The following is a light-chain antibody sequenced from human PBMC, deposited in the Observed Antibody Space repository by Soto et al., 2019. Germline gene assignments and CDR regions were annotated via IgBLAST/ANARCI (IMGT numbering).Light chain of an antibody. Sequence: DIQMTQSPSTLSGSVGDRVTITCRASQTISSWLAWYQQKPGKAPKLLIYKASTLKSGVPSRFSGSGSGTAFTLTISRLDPEDFAVYYCQSRSSWPPVLTLAGGTKVDIK. V-gene: IGKV1-5*03. CDR2: KAS. J-gene: IGKJ4*01. CDR3: QSRSSWPPVLT. CDR1: QTISSW.